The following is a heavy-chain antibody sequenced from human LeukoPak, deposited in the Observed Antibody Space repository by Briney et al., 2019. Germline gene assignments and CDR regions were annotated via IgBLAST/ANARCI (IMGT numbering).Heavy chain of an antibody. CDR1: GFTFNSYS. Sequence: PGGSLRLSCAPSGFTFNSYSMNWVRHAPGKGLEWVSSISSRSSYTYYADSVRGRFTISRDNAKDSLSLQMNSLRDEDTDVYYCARDLGYKYGSGSFEAFDFWGRGTMVTVSS. J-gene: IGHJ3*01. V-gene: IGHV3-21*01. D-gene: IGHD3-10*01. CDR2: ISSRSSYT. CDR3: ARDLGYKYGSGSFEAFDF.